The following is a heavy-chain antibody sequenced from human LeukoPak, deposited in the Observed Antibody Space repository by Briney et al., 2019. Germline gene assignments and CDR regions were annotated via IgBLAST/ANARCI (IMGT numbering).Heavy chain of an antibody. Sequence: PGGSLRLSCEASGFTFKTYAMHWVRQAPGKGLEWVAVISYDGGLKFYGDSVKGRFTISRDNSKNTVYLQMNSLRPEDTAVYYCARNSVAGTGNYWGRGTLVTVSS. V-gene: IGHV3-30*03. D-gene: IGHD6-19*01. CDR1: GFTFKTYA. J-gene: IGHJ4*02. CDR3: ARNSVAGTGNY. CDR2: ISYDGGLK.